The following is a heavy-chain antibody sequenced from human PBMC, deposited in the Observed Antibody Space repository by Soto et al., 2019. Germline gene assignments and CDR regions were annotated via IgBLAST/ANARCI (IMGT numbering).Heavy chain of an antibody. CDR3: ARARGGRVGASYRMDV. Sequence: ASETLSLTCAVSGGSISSGGYSWSWIRQPPGKGLEWIGYICHSGSTYYNPSLKSRVTISVDRSKNQFSLKLSSVTAADTAVYYCARARGGRVGASYRMDVWGQVTTVTVSS. J-gene: IGHJ6*02. D-gene: IGHD3-16*01. CDR1: GGSISSGGYS. CDR2: ICHSGST. V-gene: IGHV4-30-2*01.